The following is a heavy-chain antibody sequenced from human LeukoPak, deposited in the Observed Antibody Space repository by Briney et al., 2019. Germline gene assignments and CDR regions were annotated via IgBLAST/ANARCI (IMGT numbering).Heavy chain of an antibody. CDR3: AVERGVWIRFSYFDY. Sequence: WGTLSLTCAVYGGSFSDYYWSWIRQPPGKGLEWMGEINHSGSTNYNPSLKSRGTISVDTSNHQFPRMLSSATAAETAVYYCAVERGVWIRFSYFDYWGQGTLVTVSS. CDR2: INHSGST. D-gene: IGHD5-12*01. V-gene: IGHV4-34*01. J-gene: IGHJ4*02. CDR1: GGSFSDYY.